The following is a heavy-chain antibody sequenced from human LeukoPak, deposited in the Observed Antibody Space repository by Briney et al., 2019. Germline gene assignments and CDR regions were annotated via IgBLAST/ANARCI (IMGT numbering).Heavy chain of an antibody. D-gene: IGHD3-3*01. V-gene: IGHV1-18*01. CDR2: ISAYNGNT. J-gene: IGHJ5*02. Sequence: ASVKVSCKASGYTFTRYGISWVRQAPGQGLEWMGWISAYNGNTNYAQKLQGRVTMTTDISTSTAYMELRSLRSDDTAVYYCATLQDPFFWSGYSSFRYWFDPWGQGTLVTVSS. CDR1: GYTFTRYG. CDR3: ATLQDPFFWSGYSSFRYWFDP.